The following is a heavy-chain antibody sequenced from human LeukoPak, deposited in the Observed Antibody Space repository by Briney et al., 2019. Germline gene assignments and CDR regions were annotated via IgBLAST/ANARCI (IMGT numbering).Heavy chain of an antibody. Sequence: GGSLRLSCTASGLTFSSYAVNWVRQAPGKGLEWVSAISGSGDTSFYADSVKGRFTISRDNSKNTLYLQMNSLSAEDTAVYYCEKYFRGNGYFFDYCGEGTLVTVSS. CDR3: EKYFRGNGYFFDY. CDR1: GLTFSSYA. J-gene: IGHJ4*02. CDR2: ISGSGDTS. D-gene: IGHD3-9*01. V-gene: IGHV3-23*01.